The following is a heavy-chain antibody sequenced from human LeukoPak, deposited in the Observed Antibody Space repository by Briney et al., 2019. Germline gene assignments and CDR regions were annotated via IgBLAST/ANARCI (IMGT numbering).Heavy chain of an antibody. Sequence: ASVKVSCKASGYTFTSDGISWVRQAPGQGLEWMGWINPYNGNTNYAQKLQGRVTMTTDTSTSTAYMELRSLRSDDTAVYYCARVSRDPYDSSGYYFGYWGQGTLVTVSS. J-gene: IGHJ4*02. CDR2: INPYNGNT. V-gene: IGHV1-18*01. D-gene: IGHD3-22*01. CDR3: ARVSRDPYDSSGYYFGY. CDR1: GYTFTSDG.